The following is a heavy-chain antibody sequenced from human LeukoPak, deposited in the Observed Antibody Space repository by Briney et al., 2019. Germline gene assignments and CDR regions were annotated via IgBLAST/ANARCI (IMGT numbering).Heavy chain of an antibody. J-gene: IGHJ4*02. CDR2: ISGSGGNT. V-gene: IGHV3-23*01. D-gene: IGHD2-21*02. CDR1: GFSFSSYA. Sequence: PGGSLRLSCAASGFSFSSYAMFWVRQAPGKGLEWVSGISGSGGNTYNADSVKGRFTISRDNSKNTLYLQMNSLRAEDTAVYYCAKGRTTVVVTAIPNWGQGTLVTVSS. CDR3: AKGRTTVVVTAIPN.